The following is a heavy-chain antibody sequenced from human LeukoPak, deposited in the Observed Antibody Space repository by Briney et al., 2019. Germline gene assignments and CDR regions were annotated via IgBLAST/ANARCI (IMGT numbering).Heavy chain of an antibody. V-gene: IGHV3-23*01. J-gene: IGHJ4*02. CDR1: GFSFRTYA. Sequence: QPGGSLRLSCAASGFSFRTYAMTWVRQAPGKGLEWVSSISGSGATTYNADPLKGRFTISRDNSENTLYLQMNSPRAEDTAVYYCVKESTSSGYYYAPDYWGQGTLVTVS. D-gene: IGHD3-22*01. CDR3: VKESTSSGYYYAPDY. CDR2: ISGSGATT.